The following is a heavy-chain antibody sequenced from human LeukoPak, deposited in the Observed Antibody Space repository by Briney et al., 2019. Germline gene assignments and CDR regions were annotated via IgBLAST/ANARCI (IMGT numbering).Heavy chain of an antibody. Sequence: PSETLSLTCTVSGGSISSSSYYWGWIRQPPGKGLEWIGSIYYSGSTYYNPSLKSRVTISVDTSKNQFSLKLSSVTAADTAVYYCARDDYSNYGVDYWGQGTLVTVSS. V-gene: IGHV4-39*07. J-gene: IGHJ4*02. CDR3: ARDDYSNYGVDY. CDR1: GGSISSSSYY. D-gene: IGHD4-11*01. CDR2: IYYSGST.